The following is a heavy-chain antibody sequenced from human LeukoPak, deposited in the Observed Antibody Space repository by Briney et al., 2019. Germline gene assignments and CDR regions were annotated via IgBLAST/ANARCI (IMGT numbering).Heavy chain of an antibody. Sequence: GGSLRLSCAASGFTFSNYGMSWVRQAPGKGLEWVSAISGSGVTTYYADSVKGRFTISRDNSKHTLYLQMNSLRAEDTAVYYCAKEYTGTFSPFPSYFDNWGQGTLVTVSS. D-gene: IGHD1-26*01. CDR3: AKEYTGTFSPFPSYFDN. CDR1: GFTFSNYG. CDR2: ISGSGVTT. J-gene: IGHJ4*02. V-gene: IGHV3-23*01.